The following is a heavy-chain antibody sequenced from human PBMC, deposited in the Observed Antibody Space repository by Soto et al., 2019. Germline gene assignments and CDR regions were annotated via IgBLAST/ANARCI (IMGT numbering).Heavy chain of an antibody. J-gene: IGHJ4*02. V-gene: IGHV3-33*01. CDR2: IWNDGIRK. D-gene: IGHD3-22*01. Sequence: PGGSLRLSCAASGFTFSRYGMHWVRQAPGKGLEWVALIWNDGIRKVYVDSVKGRFTNSRDNSKNTLDLQMNSLRAEDTAVYYCARDDDYEANAFDYWGPGTLVTVSS. CDR1: GFTFSRYG. CDR3: ARDDDYEANAFDY.